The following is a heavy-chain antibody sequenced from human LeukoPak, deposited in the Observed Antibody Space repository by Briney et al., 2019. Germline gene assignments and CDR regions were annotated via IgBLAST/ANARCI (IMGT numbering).Heavy chain of an antibody. V-gene: IGHV3-48*01. CDR1: GFTFSAYS. D-gene: IGHD2/OR15-2a*01. Sequence: GGSLRLSCAASGFTFSAYSLRWVRQAPGKGLECLSYISSTGSTIYYAGSVKGRFTISRDNAKNSLYLQMNSLRAEDTAVYYCVGSKAPFFYFDYWGQGILVTVSS. CDR3: VGSKAPFFYFDY. CDR2: ISSTGSTI. J-gene: IGHJ4*02.